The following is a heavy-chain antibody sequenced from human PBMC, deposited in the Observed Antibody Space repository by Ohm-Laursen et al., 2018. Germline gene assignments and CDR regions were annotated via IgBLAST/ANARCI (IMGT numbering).Heavy chain of an antibody. Sequence: SLRLSCAASGFSFSIYAMHWVRQAPGKGLEWVSGISWNSGSIGYADSVKGRFTISRDNAKNSLYLQMNSLRAEDTALYYCAKDIFGVVTTGWFDPWGQGTLVTVSS. CDR3: AKDIFGVVTTGWFDP. D-gene: IGHD3-3*01. V-gene: IGHV3-9*01. J-gene: IGHJ5*02. CDR2: ISWNSGSI. CDR1: GFSFSIYA.